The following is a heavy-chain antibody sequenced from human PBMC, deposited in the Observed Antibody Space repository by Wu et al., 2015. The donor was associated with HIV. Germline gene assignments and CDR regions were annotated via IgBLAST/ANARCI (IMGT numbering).Heavy chain of an antibody. CDR1: GGTFSSHP. V-gene: IGHV1-69*12. Sequence: HVQLVQSGTEVKKPGSSVKVSCKAFGGNPGGTFSSHPFSWVRQAPGQGLQWMGGIIPRLGTTNYAQIFQGRVTITADEFTTTVYMELTNLRSDDTALYYCARDYGGNSDAFDIWGQGTMVTVSS. J-gene: IGHJ3*02. CDR2: IIPRLGTT. CDR3: ARDYGGNSDAFDI. D-gene: IGHD4-23*01.